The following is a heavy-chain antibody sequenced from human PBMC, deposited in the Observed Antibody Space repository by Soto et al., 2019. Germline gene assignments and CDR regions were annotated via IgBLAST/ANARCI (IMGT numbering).Heavy chain of an antibody. D-gene: IGHD3-22*01. CDR3: ARGHSSGYYSALGY. Sequence: PGGSLRLSCAASGFTFSSYGMHWVRQAPGKGLEWVAVIWYDGSNKYYADSVKGRFTISRDNSKNTLYLQMNSLRAEDTAVYYCARGHSSGYYSALGYWGQGTLVTVSS. CDR2: IWYDGSNK. CDR1: GFTFSSYG. J-gene: IGHJ4*02. V-gene: IGHV3-33*01.